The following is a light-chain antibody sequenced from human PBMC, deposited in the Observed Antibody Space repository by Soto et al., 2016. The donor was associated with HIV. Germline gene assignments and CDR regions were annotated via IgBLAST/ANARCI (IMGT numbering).Light chain of an antibody. CDR2: DDS. CDR1: IIGGNS. J-gene: IGLJ1*01. CDR3: QVWNPNTDLYV. Sequence: SYVLTQPPSVSVAPGETATITCGGDIIGGNSVHWYQQRPGQAPVLVVYDDSDRPSGIPQRFSGSNSGNTATLTINRVEAGDEGDYYCQVWNPNTDLYVFGTGTKVTVL. V-gene: IGLV3-21*02.